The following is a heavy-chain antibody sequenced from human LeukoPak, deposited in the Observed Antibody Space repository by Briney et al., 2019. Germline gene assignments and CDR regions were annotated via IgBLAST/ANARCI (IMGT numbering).Heavy chain of an antibody. D-gene: IGHD3-10*01. J-gene: IGHJ5*02. V-gene: IGHV4-59*01. Sequence: ASETLSLTCTVSGGSISSYYWSWIRQPPGKGLEWIGYIYYSGSTNYNPSLKSRVTISVDTSKNQFSLKLSSVTAADTAVYYCARGRGIPWDWFDPWGQGTLATVSS. CDR2: IYYSGST. CDR1: GGSISSYY. CDR3: ARGRGIPWDWFDP.